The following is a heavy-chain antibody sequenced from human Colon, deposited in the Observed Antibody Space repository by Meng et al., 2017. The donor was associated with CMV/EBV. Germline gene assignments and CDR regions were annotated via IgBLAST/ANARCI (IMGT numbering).Heavy chain of an antibody. CDR3: ASQAATHTYFDF. D-gene: IGHD6-13*01. CDR1: GYTFSKSY. CDR2: INPTGDST. V-gene: IGHV1-46*01. Sequence: QVQLVQSGAEVRKPGASMRVSCKASGYTFSKSYIYWVRQAPGQGPEWMGIINPTGDSTTLAQKFQGRVTVTRDTSTNTVYMELSSLRSDDTAVYYCASQAATHTYFDFWGHGTLVTVSS. J-gene: IGHJ4*01.